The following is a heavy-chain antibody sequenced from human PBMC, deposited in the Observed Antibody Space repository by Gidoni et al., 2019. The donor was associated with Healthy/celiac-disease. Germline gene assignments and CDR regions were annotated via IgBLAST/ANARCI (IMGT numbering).Heavy chain of an antibody. D-gene: IGHD3-3*01. CDR2: ISSSGSTI. CDR1: GFTFSSYE. CDR3: ARGFLEWLLPFDY. V-gene: IGHV3-48*03. Sequence: EVQLVESGGGLVQPGGPLRLSCSASGFTFSSYEMNWVRQAPGTGLEWVSYISSSGSTIYYADSVKGRFTISRDNAKNSLYLQMNSLRAEDTAVYYCARGFLEWLLPFDYWGQGTLVTVSS. J-gene: IGHJ4*02.